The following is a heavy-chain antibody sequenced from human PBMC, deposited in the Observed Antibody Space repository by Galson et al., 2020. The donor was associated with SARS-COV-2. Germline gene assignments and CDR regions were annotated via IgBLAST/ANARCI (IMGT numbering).Heavy chain of an antibody. Sequence: GESLKISCKASGYTFTSYDINWVRQATGQGLEWMGWMNPNSGNTGYAQKFQGRVTMTRNTSISTAYMELSSLRSEDTAVYYCARGSLIAAAGLLRYYYYYYMDVWGKGTTVTVSS. V-gene: IGHV1-8*01. D-gene: IGHD6-13*01. CDR3: ARGSLIAAAGLLRYYYYYYMDV. J-gene: IGHJ6*03. CDR1: GYTFTSYD. CDR2: MNPNSGNT.